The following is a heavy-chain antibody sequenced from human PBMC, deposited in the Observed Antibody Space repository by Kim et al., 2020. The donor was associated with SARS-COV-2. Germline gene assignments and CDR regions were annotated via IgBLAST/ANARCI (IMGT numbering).Heavy chain of an antibody. CDR3: ARDLRSRIPGYYYGSRHGDAFDI. CDR1: GFTVSSNY. J-gene: IGHJ3*02. Sequence: GGSLRLSCAASGFTVSSNYMSWVRQAPGKGLEWVSVIYSGGSTYYADSVKGRFTISRDNSKNTLYLQMNSLRAEDTAVYYCARDLRSRIPGYYYGSRHGDAFDIWGQGTMVTVSS. CDR2: IYSGGST. D-gene: IGHD3-10*01. V-gene: IGHV3-53*01.